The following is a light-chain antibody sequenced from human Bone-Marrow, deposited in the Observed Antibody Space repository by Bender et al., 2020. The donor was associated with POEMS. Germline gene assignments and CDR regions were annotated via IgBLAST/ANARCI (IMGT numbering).Light chain of an antibody. V-gene: IGLV1-44*01. CDR2: NNS. J-gene: IGLJ3*02. CDR1: SSKFGSYP. CDR3: ATCDKSLNGTV. Sequence: QSVLTQPPSASGTPGQRVTISCSGSSSKFGSYPVNWYQQLPGAAPKLVIFNNSQRPSGVPDRFSGSNSGTSASLAISVLLSDDEADFYCATCDKSLNGTVFAAGTKLTVL.